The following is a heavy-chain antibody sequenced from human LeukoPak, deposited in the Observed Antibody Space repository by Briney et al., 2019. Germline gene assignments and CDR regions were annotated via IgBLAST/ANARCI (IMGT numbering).Heavy chain of an antibody. Sequence: SETLSLTCAVYGGSFSGYYWSWIRQPPGKGLEWIGEINHSGSTNYNPSLKSRVTISVDTSKNQFSLKLSSVTAADTAVYYCARSITGTDDDDDYWGQGTLVTVSS. D-gene: IGHD1-20*01. CDR3: ARSITGTDDDDDY. CDR1: GGSFSGYY. CDR2: INHSGST. V-gene: IGHV4-34*01. J-gene: IGHJ4*02.